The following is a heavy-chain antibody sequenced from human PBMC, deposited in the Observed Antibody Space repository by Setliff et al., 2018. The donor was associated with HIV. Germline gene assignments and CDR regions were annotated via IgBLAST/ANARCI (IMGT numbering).Heavy chain of an antibody. J-gene: IGHJ5*02. V-gene: IGHV4-59*08. CDR3: ERYSYGYVRDLRFDP. CDR1: GDSISSYY. D-gene: IGHD5-18*01. Sequence: SETLSLTCTVSGDSISSYYWSWIRQPPGKGLEWIGYINYSGSTNYNPSLQSRVTISVYTSKNHFSLKLTSVTAADTAVYYCERYSYGYVRDLRFDPWGQGTLVTVSS. CDR2: INYSGST.